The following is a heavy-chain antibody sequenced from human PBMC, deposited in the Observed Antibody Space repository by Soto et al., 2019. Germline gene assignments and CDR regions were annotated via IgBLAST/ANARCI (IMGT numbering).Heavy chain of an antibody. D-gene: IGHD6-13*01. J-gene: IGHJ4*02. Sequence: SETLSLTCTVSGGSISSGGYYWSWIRQHPGKGLEWIGYIYYSGSTYYNPSLKSRVTISVDTSKNQFSLKLSSVTAADTAVYYCARAGAGDSSSPWYPSDYWCQGTLVTVSS. V-gene: IGHV4-31*03. CDR3: ARAGAGDSSSPWYPSDY. CDR2: IYYSGST. CDR1: GGSISSGGYY.